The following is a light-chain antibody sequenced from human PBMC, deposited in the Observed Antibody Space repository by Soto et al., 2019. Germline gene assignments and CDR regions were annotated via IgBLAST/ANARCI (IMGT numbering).Light chain of an antibody. J-gene: IGKJ5*01. Sequence: IQLTQSPCSRAASVGDRGTITCRASQGISTLLAWYQQKPGKAPKVLIYESSLLQSGVPSRFSGSGSGTDFTLTISSLQPQDIATYYCQHFANLPLTFGQGTRLEIK. V-gene: IGKV1D-13*01. CDR1: QGISTL. CDR2: ESS. CDR3: QHFANLPLT.